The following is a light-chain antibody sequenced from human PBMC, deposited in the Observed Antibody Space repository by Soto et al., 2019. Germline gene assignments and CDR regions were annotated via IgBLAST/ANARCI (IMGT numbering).Light chain of an antibody. CDR1: SGDVGNYNL. CDR3: CSYAGIRTYV. J-gene: IGLJ1*01. V-gene: IGLV2-23*01. CDR2: EDT. Sequence: QSVLTQPASVSGSPGQSITISCTGTSGDVGNYNLVSWYQFQPGKTAKLMISEDTKRPSGVSHRFSGSKSGNTASLTISGLQPEDEADYFCCSYAGIRTYVFGTGTKLTVL.